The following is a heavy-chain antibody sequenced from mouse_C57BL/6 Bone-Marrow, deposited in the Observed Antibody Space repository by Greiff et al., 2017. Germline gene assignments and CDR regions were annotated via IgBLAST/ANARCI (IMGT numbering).Heavy chain of an antibody. Sequence: QVQLQQSGSELRSPGSSVKLSCKDFDSEVFPIAYMSWVRQKPGHGFEWIGGILPSIGRTIYGEKFEDKATLDADTLSNTAYLELNSLTSEDSASYYWARGRYGNSWYFDVWGTGTTVTVSS. V-gene: IGHV15-2*01. CDR3: ARGRYGNSWYFDV. CDR1: DSEVFPIAY. CDR2: ILPSIGRT. J-gene: IGHJ1*03. D-gene: IGHD2-10*02.